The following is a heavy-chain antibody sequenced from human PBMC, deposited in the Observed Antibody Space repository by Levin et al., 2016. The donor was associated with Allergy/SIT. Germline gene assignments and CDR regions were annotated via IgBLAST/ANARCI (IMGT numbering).Heavy chain of an antibody. CDR1: GFTFSSYA. D-gene: IGHD6-19*01. Sequence: GESLKISCAASGFTFSSYAMHWVRQAPGKGLEYVSAISSNGGSTYYADSVKGRFTISRDNSKNTLYLQMGSLRAEDMAVYYCARGPLAGNNWYFDLWGRGTLVTVSS. CDR3: ARGPLAGNNWYFDL. CDR2: ISSNGGST. V-gene: IGHV3-64*02. J-gene: IGHJ2*01.